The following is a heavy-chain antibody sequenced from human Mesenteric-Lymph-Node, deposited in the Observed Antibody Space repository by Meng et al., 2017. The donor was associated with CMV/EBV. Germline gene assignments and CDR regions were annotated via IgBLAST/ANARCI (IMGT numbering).Heavy chain of an antibody. J-gene: IGHJ6*02. CDR3: ARTITMEGMDV. D-gene: IGHD3-10*01. CDR2: IIPILGIA. Sequence: SVKVSCKASGGTFSSYTISWVRQAPGQGLEWMGRIIPILGIANYAQKFQGRVTITADKSTSTAYMELRSLRSDDTAVYYCARTITMEGMDVWGQGTTVTVSS. V-gene: IGHV1-69*02. CDR1: GGTFSSYT.